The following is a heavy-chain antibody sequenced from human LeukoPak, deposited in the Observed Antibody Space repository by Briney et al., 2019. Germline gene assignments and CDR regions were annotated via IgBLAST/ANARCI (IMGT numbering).Heavy chain of an antibody. CDR3: ARVLHVPYLIDS. CDR1: GYSISSGYF. J-gene: IGHJ4*02. Sequence: PPETLSLTCTVSGYSISSGYFWGWIRQPPEKGLEWIGNIYHSGSTYYNPSLKSRVTISIDRSKNRFSLKLSSVTAADTALYFCARVLHVPYLIDSWGQGTLVTVSS. D-gene: IGHD3-10*02. V-gene: IGHV4-38-2*02. CDR2: IYHSGST.